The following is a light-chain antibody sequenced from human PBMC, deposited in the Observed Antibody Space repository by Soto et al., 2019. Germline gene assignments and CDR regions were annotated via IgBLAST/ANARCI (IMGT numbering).Light chain of an antibody. V-gene: IGKV1-5*03. CDR2: EAS. CDR3: QQYRSYST. Sequence: DIQLTQSPSLLSASVGYRVTMTCRSSQGVSTYLAWYQQKPGKAPKLLIYEASSLESGVPSRFSGSGSGTEFTLTISSLQPDDFATYYCQQYRSYSTFGQGTKV. CDR1: QGVSTY. J-gene: IGKJ1*01.